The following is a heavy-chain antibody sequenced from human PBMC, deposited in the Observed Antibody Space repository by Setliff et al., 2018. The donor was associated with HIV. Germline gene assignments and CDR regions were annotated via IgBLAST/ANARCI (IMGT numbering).Heavy chain of an antibody. Sequence: SETLSLTCIVSGDSFSTPTNHWGWIRQPPGKGLEWIGNIYYGGSPYYNPSLKSRVTISLDTSSNQFSLKMTSVTAADTAVYFCARDPHYYDRSGHYSWFYFDYWGQGALVTVSS. CDR3: ARDPHYYDRSGHYSWFYFDY. J-gene: IGHJ4*02. CDR1: GDSFSTPTNH. D-gene: IGHD3-22*01. V-gene: IGHV4-39*07. CDR2: IYYGGSP.